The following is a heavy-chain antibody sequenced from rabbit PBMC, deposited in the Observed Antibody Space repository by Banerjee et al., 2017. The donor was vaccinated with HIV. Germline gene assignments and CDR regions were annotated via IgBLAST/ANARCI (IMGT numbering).Heavy chain of an antibody. D-gene: IGHD4-2*01. Sequence: QEQLVESGGGLVQPEGSLTLTCTASGFSFNSSYWICWVRQAPGKGLEWIACIDTGSVSIDYASWAKGRFTISKTSSTTVTLQMASLTAADTATYFCAREGGYAGAGYAFNLWGQGTLVTVS. V-gene: IGHV1S45*01. CDR1: GFSFNSSYW. J-gene: IGHJ4*01. CDR2: IDTGSVSI. CDR3: AREGGYAGAGYAFNL.